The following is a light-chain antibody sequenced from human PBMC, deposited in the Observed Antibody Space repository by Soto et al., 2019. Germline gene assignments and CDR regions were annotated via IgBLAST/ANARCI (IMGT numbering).Light chain of an antibody. V-gene: IGKV3-20*01. J-gene: IGKJ1*01. Sequence: ENVLTQSPGTLSLSPGERATLSCRASQSVTSSYLAWYQQKTGQAPRLLISDASSRATGIPDRFSGSGSGTDFTLTISRLEPEDFAVYYCQQYGSSPRTFGQGTKVEL. CDR1: QSVTSSY. CDR2: DAS. CDR3: QQYGSSPRT.